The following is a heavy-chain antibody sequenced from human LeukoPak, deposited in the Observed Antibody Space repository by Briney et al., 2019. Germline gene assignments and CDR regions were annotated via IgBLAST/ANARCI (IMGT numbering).Heavy chain of an antibody. CDR2: ISSSSSTI. D-gene: IGHD2-2*01. CDR3: AKDFDNSIDIVVVPAAIRSPGY. CDR1: GFTFSSYS. Sequence: GGSLRLSCAASGFTFSSYSMNWVRQAPGKGLEWVSYISSSSSTIYYADSVKGRFTISRDNSKNPLYLQMNSLRAEDTAVYYCAKDFDNSIDIVVVPAAIRSPGYWGQGTLVTVSS. J-gene: IGHJ4*02. V-gene: IGHV3-48*01.